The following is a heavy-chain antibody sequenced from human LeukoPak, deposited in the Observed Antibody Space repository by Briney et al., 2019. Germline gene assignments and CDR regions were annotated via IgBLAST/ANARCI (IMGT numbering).Heavy chain of an antibody. CDR2: MNPNSGNT. CDR3: ARRDRRWGITMVRFLGFDP. CDR1: GYTFTSYD. J-gene: IGHJ5*02. Sequence: ASVKVSCKASGYTFTSYDINWVRQATGQGLEWMGWMNPNSGNTGYAQKFQGRVTMTRNTSISTAYMELSSLRSEDTAVYYCARRDRRWGITMVRFLGFDPWGQGTLVTVSS. D-gene: IGHD3-10*01. V-gene: IGHV1-8*01.